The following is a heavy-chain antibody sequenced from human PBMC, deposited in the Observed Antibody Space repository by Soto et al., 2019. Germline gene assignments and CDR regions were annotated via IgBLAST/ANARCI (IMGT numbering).Heavy chain of an antibody. D-gene: IGHD2-15*01. CDR1: GFVVSETY. CDR2: TYSGGST. V-gene: IGHV3-53*01. J-gene: IGHJ5*02. CDR3: ARDCGGGSCYPALGA. Sequence: EVQVVESGGGLIQPGGSLRLSCAASGFVVSETYMSWVRQAPGRGLQWVSFTYSGGSTYYADSVKGRFTISGDSSRNTLYLQMNSLRGEDTAVYYCARDCGGGSCYPALGAWGQGTLVSVSS.